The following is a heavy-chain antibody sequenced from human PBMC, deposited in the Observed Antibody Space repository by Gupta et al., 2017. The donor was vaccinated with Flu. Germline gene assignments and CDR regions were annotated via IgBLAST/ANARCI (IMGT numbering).Heavy chain of an antibody. J-gene: IGHJ6*02. CDR2: VNSGGST. CDR1: GFTVSSNY. D-gene: IGHD4-4*01. V-gene: IGHV3-66*02. Sequence: EAQLVESGGGLVQPGGSLRLSCAVAGFTVSSNYMSWVRQAPGMGLEWVSVVNSGGSTFYADSVKGRFTISRDNSKNTVYLQMNSLRPEDTAVYYCARDLQNFGLDVWGQGTTVTVSS. CDR3: ARDLQNFGLDV.